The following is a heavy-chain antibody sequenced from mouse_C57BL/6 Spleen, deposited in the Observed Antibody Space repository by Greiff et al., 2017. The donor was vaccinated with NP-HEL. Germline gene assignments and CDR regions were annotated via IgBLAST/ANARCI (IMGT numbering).Heavy chain of an antibody. CDR3: TRGITTVVYFDY. V-gene: IGHV1-15*01. J-gene: IGHJ2*01. Sequence: QVQLQQSGAELVRPGASVTLSCKASGYTFTDYEMHWVKQTPVHGLEWIGAIDPETGGTPYNQKFKGKAILTADKSSSTAYMELRSLTSEDSAVYYCTRGITTVVYFDYWGKGTTRTVSA. CDR1: GYTFTDYE. CDR2: IDPETGGT. D-gene: IGHD1-1*01.